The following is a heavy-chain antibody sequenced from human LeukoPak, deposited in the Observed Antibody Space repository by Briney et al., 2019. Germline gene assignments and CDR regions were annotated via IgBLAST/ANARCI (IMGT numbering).Heavy chain of an antibody. V-gene: IGHV3-21*01. D-gene: IGHD3-16*01. CDR3: AREGDGALNYDY. Sequence: GGSLRLSCAASGCTFSSDSMNWVCNAPGKGLEWVSSISISSSDIYYADSVKGRFTISIDNDKNSLYLTLNSIRDADTAVYDCAREGDGALNYDYWGKGTMVTVSS. J-gene: IGHJ4*02. CDR2: ISISSSDI. CDR1: GCTFSSDS.